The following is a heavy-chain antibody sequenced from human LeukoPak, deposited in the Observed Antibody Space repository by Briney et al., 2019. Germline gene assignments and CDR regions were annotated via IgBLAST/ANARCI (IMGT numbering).Heavy chain of an antibody. D-gene: IGHD6-13*01. J-gene: IGHJ6*03. CDR2: ISSSSSTI. CDR1: GFTFSSYS. Sequence: GGSLRLSCAASGFTFSSYSMNWVRQAPGKGLEWVSYISSSSSTIYYADSVKGRFTISRDNAKNSLYLQMNSLRAEDTAVYYCARAEQQLSPVNYYYYMDVWGKGTTVTVSS. CDR3: ARAEQQLSPVNYYYYMDV. V-gene: IGHV3-48*04.